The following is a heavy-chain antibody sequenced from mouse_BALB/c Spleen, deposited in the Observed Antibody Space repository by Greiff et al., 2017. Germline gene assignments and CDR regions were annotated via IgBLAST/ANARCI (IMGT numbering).Heavy chain of an antibody. CDR2: IWAGGST. CDR1: GFSLTSYG. J-gene: IGHJ3*01. V-gene: IGHV2-9*02. Sequence: VQVVESGPGLVAPSQSLSITCTVSGFSLTSYGVHWVRQPPGKGLEWLGVIWAGGSTNYNSALMSRLSISKDNSKSRVFLKMNSLQTDDTAMYYCAREGDGPWFAYWGQGTLVTVSA. CDR3: AREGDGPWFAY. D-gene: IGHD1-1*01.